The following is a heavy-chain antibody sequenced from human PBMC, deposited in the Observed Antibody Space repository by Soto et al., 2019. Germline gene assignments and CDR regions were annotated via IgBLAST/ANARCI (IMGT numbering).Heavy chain of an antibody. CDR1: GFTFSSYD. CDR2: IGTAGDT. V-gene: IGHV3-13*01. J-gene: IGHJ4*02. D-gene: IGHD2-8*02. CDR3: ARGLVMYAGTFYFDY. Sequence: GGSLRLSCAASGFTFSSYDMHWVRQATGKGLEWVSAIGTAGDTYYPGSVKGRFTISRENAKNSLYLQMNSLRAEDTAVYYCARGLVMYAGTFYFDYWGQGTLVTVSS.